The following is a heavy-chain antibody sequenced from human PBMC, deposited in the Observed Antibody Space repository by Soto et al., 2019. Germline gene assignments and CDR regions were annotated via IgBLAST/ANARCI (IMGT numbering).Heavy chain of an antibody. CDR1: GFTFSSFA. CDR2: IVSNGGST. D-gene: IGHD3-3*01. J-gene: IGHJ4*02. Sequence: GGSLRLSCSASGFTFSSFAMHWVRQAPGKGLEYVSGIVSNGGSTDSADFVKGRFTISRDNSKNTLYLQMSSLRAEDTAVYHCVKDRSGYYSGVFDYWGQGTLVTVPQ. CDR3: VKDRSGYYSGVFDY. V-gene: IGHV3-64D*08.